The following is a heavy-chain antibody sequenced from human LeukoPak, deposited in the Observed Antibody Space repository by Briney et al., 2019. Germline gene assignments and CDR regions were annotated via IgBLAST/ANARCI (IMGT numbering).Heavy chain of an antibody. J-gene: IGHJ4*02. CDR2: ISSSSSYI. Sequence: GGSPRLSCAASGFTFSSYSMNWVRQAPGKGLEWVSSISSSSSYIYYADSVKGRFTISRDNAKNSLYLQMNSLRAEDTAVYYCARHHDSSGYAPFYYFDYWGQGTLVTVSS. V-gene: IGHV3-21*01. D-gene: IGHD3-22*01. CDR3: ARHHDSSGYAPFYYFDY. CDR1: GFTFSSYS.